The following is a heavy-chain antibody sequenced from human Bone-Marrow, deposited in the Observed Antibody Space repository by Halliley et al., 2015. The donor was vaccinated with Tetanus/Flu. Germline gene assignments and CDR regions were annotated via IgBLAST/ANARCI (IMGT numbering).Heavy chain of an antibody. D-gene: IGHD3-16*01. V-gene: IGHV1-18*01. CDR3: ARGGLAARNGLDV. CDR2: INPYNGVI. Sequence: LGGIAGINPYNGVINSPQNFHGRVTLTTDTSTSTTYLELNSLRSADTAIYYCARGGLAARNGLDVWGQGTTVTVS. J-gene: IGHJ6*02.